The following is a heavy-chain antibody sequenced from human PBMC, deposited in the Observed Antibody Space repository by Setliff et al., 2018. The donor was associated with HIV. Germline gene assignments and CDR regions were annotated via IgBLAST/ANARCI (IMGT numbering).Heavy chain of an antibody. CDR2: ISAYNGDT. D-gene: IGHD1-7*01. V-gene: IGHV1-18*01. CDR3: ARGGTLTLINYFDT. Sequence: GASVKVSCKASGYTMSNYGISWVRQAPGQGLEWMGWISAYNGDTNYAQKFQGRVTLTANESTSTAYMELSSLRSEDTGVYYCARGGTLTLINYFDTWGQGTLVTVSS. CDR1: GYTMSNYG. J-gene: IGHJ5*02.